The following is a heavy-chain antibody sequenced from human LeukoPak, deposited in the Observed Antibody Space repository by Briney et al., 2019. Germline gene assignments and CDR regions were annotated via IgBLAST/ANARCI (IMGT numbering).Heavy chain of an antibody. CDR1: GFTFSSYA. D-gene: IGHD2-2*01. CDR2: ITLDGTNK. V-gene: IGHV3-30*04. J-gene: IGHJ5*02. Sequence: AGGSLRLSCAASGFTFSSYAMLGRRQAPGKGVGGVAVITLDGTNKYSGDSMKGRLTMYRDTTKNTQYLQMNSLTAEDTGVYYCATLEPVPDHQANWFDPWGQGTLVTVSS. CDR3: ATLEPVPDHQANWFDP.